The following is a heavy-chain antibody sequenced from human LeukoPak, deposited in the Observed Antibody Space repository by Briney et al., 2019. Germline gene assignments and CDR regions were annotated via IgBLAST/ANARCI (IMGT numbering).Heavy chain of an antibody. CDR2: INLSGGST. D-gene: IGHD5-12*01. Sequence: ASVKVSCKASGYTFTSYYMHWVRQAPGQGLEWMGIINLSGGSTSYAQKFQDRVTMTRDTSTSTVYMELSSLRSEDTAVYYCARDQRGHSGYDCFDYWGQGTLVTVSS. CDR3: ARDQRGHSGYDCFDY. J-gene: IGHJ4*02. V-gene: IGHV1-46*01. CDR1: GYTFTSYY.